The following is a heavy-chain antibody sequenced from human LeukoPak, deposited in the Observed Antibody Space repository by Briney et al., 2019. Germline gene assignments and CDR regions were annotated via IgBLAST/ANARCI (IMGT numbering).Heavy chain of an antibody. CDR3: ARLTTVTRNSLYYYGMDV. CDR1: GGSISSYY. V-gene: IGHV4-59*08. J-gene: IGHJ6*02. Sequence: PSETLSLTCTVSGGSISSYYWSWIRQPPGKGLEWIGCIYYSGSANYNPSLKSRVTISVDTSKNQFSLKLSSVTAADTAVYYCARLTTVTRNSLYYYGMDVWGQGTTVTVSS. CDR2: IYYSGSA. D-gene: IGHD4-17*01.